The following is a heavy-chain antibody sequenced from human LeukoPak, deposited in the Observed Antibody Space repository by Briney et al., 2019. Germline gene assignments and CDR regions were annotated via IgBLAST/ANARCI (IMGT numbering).Heavy chain of an antibody. J-gene: IGHJ4*02. D-gene: IGHD5-18*01. CDR3: ARGDVDTAMEYYFDY. V-gene: IGHV1-69*13. CDR1: GGTFSSYA. Sequence: SVKVSCKASGGTFSSYAISWVRQAPGQGLEWMGGIIPIFGTANYAQKFQGRVTITADESTSTAYMELSSLRSEDTAVYYCARGDVDTAMEYYFDYWSQGTLVTVSS. CDR2: IIPIFGTA.